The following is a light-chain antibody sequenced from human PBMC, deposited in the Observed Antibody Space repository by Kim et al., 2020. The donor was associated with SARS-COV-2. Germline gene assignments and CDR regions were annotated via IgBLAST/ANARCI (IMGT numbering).Light chain of an antibody. V-gene: IGKV3-11*01. CDR2: DAS. J-gene: IGKJ1*01. Sequence: SLSPGESAPLSCRACQSVSSYLAWYQQKRGQAPRLLIYDASNRATGIPARFSGRGSGTDFTLTISSLEPEDFAVYYCQQRSNWPTFGQGTKVDIK. CDR1: QSVSSY. CDR3: QQRSNWPT.